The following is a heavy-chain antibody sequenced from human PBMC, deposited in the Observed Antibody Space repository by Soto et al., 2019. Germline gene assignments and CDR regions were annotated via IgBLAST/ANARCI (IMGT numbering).Heavy chain of an antibody. V-gene: IGHV3-11*06. CDR1: GFTFSDYY. CDR3: TRQGCTSTSCFSHLDS. J-gene: IGHJ4*02. D-gene: IGHD2-2*01. Sequence: GGSLRLSCAASGFTFSDYYMSWIRQAPGKGLEWVSYISSSSSFTNYAESVKGRFTISRDNGKNSLYLQLSSLRAEDTAVYYCTRQGCTSTSCFSHLDSWGQGTLVT. CDR2: ISSSSSFT.